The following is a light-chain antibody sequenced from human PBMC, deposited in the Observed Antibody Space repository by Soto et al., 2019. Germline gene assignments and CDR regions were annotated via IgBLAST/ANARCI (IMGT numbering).Light chain of an antibody. CDR2: GNR. CDR1: NSNIGAGYD. J-gene: IGLJ3*02. V-gene: IGLV1-40*01. CDR3: QAYDYSLTASV. Sequence: QSVLTQPPSVSGAPGQRVTISCTGSNSNIGAGYDVHWYQQLPGAAPKLVIFGNRNRPSGVPERFSGSKSGTSASLAITGLQAEDEADYDCQAYDYSLTASVFGGGTQL.